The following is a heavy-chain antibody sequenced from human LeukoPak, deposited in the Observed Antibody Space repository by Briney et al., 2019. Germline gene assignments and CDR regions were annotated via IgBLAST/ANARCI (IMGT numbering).Heavy chain of an antibody. CDR3: ARAGPSGSWRNYYYMDV. J-gene: IGHJ6*03. CDR1: GGSINTYY. CDR2: IDTSGST. D-gene: IGHD1-26*01. V-gene: IGHV4-4*07. Sequence: PSETLSLTCIVSGGSINTYYWSWVRQPAGKGLEWVGRIDTSGSTNYNPSLKSRGTMSVDTSKDQCALTLGSLTAADTAVYYCARAGPSGSWRNYYYMDVWGKGTTVTVSS.